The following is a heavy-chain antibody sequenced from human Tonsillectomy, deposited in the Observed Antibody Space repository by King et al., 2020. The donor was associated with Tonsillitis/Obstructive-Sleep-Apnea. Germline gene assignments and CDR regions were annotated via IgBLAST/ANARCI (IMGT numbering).Heavy chain of an antibody. Sequence: VQLQQWGAGLLKPSETLSLTCAVYGGSFSGYYWSWIRQSPGKGLEWIGEINHSGSTNYNPSLKSRVTISVDTSKNQFSLKLSSVTAADTAVYYCARGGVVVPAAAIWDYYYYYMDVWGKGTTVTVSS. D-gene: IGHD2-2*01. CDR1: GGSFSGYY. J-gene: IGHJ6*03. CDR3: ARGGVVVPAAAIWDYYYYYMDV. V-gene: IGHV4-34*01. CDR2: INHSGST.